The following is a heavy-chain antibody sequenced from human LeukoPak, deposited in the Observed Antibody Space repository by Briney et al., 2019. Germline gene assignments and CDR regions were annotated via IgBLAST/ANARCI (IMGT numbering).Heavy chain of an antibody. V-gene: IGHV1-69*05. J-gene: IGHJ4*02. CDR3: ARARESSTWSHYFDY. Sequence: GPSVKVSCKPSVGSFSSYAISWVRQAPRQGLEWMVGIIPIFGTANYAQQFQDRVTNTTDESTSTASMELSSLRSEDTAVYYCARARESSTWSHYFDYWGQGTLVTVSS. CDR2: IIPIFGTA. D-gene: IGHD6-13*01. CDR1: VGSFSSYA.